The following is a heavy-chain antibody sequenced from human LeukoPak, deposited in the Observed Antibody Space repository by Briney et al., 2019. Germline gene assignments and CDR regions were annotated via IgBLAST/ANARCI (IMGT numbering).Heavy chain of an antibody. Sequence: VKVSFKASGGTFSSYAINWVRQAPGQGLEWMGRIFPIFRTANYAQKFPGRVTVTTDESTSTAYMELSSLRPEDTAMYYCARDRGERDSTWSLPAHGFDIWGQGTMVTVSS. CDR3: ARDRGERDSTWSLPAHGFDI. V-gene: IGHV1-69*05. J-gene: IGHJ3*02. D-gene: IGHD6-13*01. CDR1: GGTFSSYA. CDR2: IFPIFRTA.